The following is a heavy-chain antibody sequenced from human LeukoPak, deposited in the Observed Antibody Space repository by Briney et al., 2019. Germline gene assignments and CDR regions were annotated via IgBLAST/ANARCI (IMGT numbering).Heavy chain of an antibody. Sequence: GSLRLSCAASGFTFSSYAMSWVRQAPGKGLEWVSAISGSGGSTYYADSVKGRFTISRDNSKNTLYLQMNSLRAEDTAVYYCAKDGSDGELSGSFDYWGQGTLVTVSS. CDR3: AKDGSDGELSGSFDY. CDR2: ISGSGGST. V-gene: IGHV3-23*01. J-gene: IGHJ4*02. CDR1: GFTFSSYA. D-gene: IGHD3-10*01.